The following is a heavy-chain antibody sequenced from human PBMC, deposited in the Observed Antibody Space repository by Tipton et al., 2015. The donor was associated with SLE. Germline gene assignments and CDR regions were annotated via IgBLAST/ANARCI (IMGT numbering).Heavy chain of an antibody. V-gene: IGHV4-39*07. J-gene: IGHJ4*02. CDR1: GGSISSSSYY. D-gene: IGHD7-27*01. Sequence: TLSLTCTVSGGSISSSSYYWGWIRQPPGKGLEWIGSIYYSGSTYYNPSLKSRVTISVDTSKNQFSLKLSSVTAADTAVYYCARGVGTPSGPRDYFDYWGQGTLVTVSS. CDR3: ARGVGTPSGPRDYFDY. CDR2: IYYSGST.